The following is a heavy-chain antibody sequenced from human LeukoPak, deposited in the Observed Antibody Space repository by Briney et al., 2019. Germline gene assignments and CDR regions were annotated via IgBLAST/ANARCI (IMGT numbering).Heavy chain of an antibody. CDR2: IRDDGSNK. CDR3: AKDRGSTTNYFDY. Sequence: GGSLRLSCAASGVTFSNYGMHWVRQAPGKGPEWVAFIRDDGSNKFYADSVKGRFTISRDNSKNTLYLQMNSLRGEDTAVYFCAKDRGSTTNYFDYWGQGTLVTVSS. CDR1: GVTFSNYG. V-gene: IGHV3-30*02. D-gene: IGHD3-16*01. J-gene: IGHJ4*02.